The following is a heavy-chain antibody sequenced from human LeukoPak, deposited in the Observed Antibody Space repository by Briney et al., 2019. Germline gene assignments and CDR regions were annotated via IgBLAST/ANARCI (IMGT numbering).Heavy chain of an antibody. CDR1: GGSFSGYY. CDR2: INHSGST. V-gene: IGHV4-34*01. Sequence: SETLSLNCAGYGGSFSGYYWSWLRQPPGKGLEWIGEINHSGSTNYNPSLKSRVTISVDTSKNQFSLKLSSVTAADTAVYYCARGLEVVVVPAARPGIAAAAWFDPWGEGTLVTVSS. D-gene: IGHD2-2*01. J-gene: IGHJ5*02. CDR3: ARGLEVVVVPAARPGIAAAAWFDP.